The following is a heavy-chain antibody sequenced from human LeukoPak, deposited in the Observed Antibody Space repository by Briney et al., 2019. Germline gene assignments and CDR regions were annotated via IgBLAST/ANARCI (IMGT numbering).Heavy chain of an antibody. CDR2: IYTRGST. Sequence: SQTLSLTCTVSGGSISSGSYYWAWVRQPAGRGLEWVGRIYTRGSTNYNPSLKSRVTISVDTSKNQFSLKLSSVTAADTAVYYCAKVGPPPAPFHYYYYYMDVWGKGTTVTVSS. J-gene: IGHJ6*03. CDR1: GGSISSGSYY. D-gene: IGHD2-2*01. CDR3: AKVGPPPAPFHYYYYYMDV. V-gene: IGHV4-61*02.